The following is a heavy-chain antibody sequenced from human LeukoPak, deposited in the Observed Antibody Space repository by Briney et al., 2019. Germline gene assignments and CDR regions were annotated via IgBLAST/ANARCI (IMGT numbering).Heavy chain of an antibody. CDR2: SSAYNGNT. CDR3: ARDQNVVVVAATSNWFDP. CDR1: GYTFTSYG. J-gene: IGHJ5*02. Sequence: ASVKVSCKASGYTFTSYGISWVRQAPGQGLEWMGWSSAYNGNTNYAQKLQGRVTMTTDTSTSTAYMELRSLRSDDTAVYYCARDQNVVVVAATSNWFDPWGQGTLVTVSS. V-gene: IGHV1-18*01. D-gene: IGHD2-15*01.